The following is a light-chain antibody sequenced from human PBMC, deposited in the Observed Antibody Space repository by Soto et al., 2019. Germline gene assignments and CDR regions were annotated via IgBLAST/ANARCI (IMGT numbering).Light chain of an antibody. J-gene: IGLJ1*01. Sequence: QSALTQPASVSGSPGQSITISCAGTSSDVGAYNYVSWYQQHPGKAPKLMIYHVTHRPSGVSDRFSGSKSGNTASLTISGLQAEDEADYYCSSYTSVNTFVFGTGTKVTVL. CDR3: SSYTSVNTFV. CDR1: SSDVGAYNY. CDR2: HVT. V-gene: IGLV2-14*03.